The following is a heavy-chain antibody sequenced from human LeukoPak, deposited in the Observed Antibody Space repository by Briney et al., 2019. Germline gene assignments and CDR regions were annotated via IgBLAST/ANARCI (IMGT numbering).Heavy chain of an antibody. CDR2: IYTSGST. D-gene: IGHD5-24*01. Sequence: SETLSLTCTVSGGSISSYYWSWIRQPAGKGLEWIGRIYTSGSTNYNPSLKSRVTISVDTSKNQFSLKLTSVTAADTAVYYCATLYLPATRFDYWGQGTLVTVSS. CDR3: ATLYLPATRFDY. V-gene: IGHV4-4*07. J-gene: IGHJ4*02. CDR1: GGSISSYY.